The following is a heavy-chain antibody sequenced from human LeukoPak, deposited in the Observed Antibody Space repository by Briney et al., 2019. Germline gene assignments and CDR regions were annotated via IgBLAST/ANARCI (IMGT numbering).Heavy chain of an antibody. CDR1: GGSISSGSYY. V-gene: IGHV4-61*02. CDR3: ASTLRYCSSTSCYTGYYYYGMDV. Sequence: SQTLSLTCTVSGGSISSGSYYWSWIRQPAGKGLEWIGRIYTSGSTNHNPSLKSRVTISVDTSKNQFSLKLSSVTAADTAVYYCASTLRYCSSTSCYTGYYYYGMDVWGQGTTVTVSS. CDR2: IYTSGST. J-gene: IGHJ6*02. D-gene: IGHD2-2*02.